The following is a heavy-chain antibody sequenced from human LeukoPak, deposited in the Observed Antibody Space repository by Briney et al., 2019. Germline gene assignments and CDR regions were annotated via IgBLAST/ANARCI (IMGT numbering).Heavy chain of an antibody. D-gene: IGHD3-22*01. CDR2: ISGRGGST. CDR1: GFAFSSYA. J-gene: IGHJ5*02. CDR3: ARLRYYYDSSGYRHNWFDP. V-gene: IGHV3-23*01. Sequence: PGGSLRLSCAASGFAFSSYAMSWVRQAPGKGLEWVSAISGRGGSTYYADSVKGRFTISRDNAKNSLYLQMNSLRAEDTAVYYCARLRYYYDSSGYRHNWFDPWGQGTLVTVSS.